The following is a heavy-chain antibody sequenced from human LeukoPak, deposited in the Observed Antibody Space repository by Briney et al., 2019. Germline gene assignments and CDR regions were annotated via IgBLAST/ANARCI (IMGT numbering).Heavy chain of an antibody. D-gene: IGHD3-16*01. CDR2: MNPNSGNT. V-gene: IGHV1-8*01. Sequence: ASVKVSCKASGYTFTSYDINWVRQATGQGLEWMGWMNPNSGNTGYAQKFQGRVTMTRNTSISTAYMELSSLRSEDTAVYYCASGYEMIDAFDIWGQGKMVTVSS. CDR1: GYTFTSYD. CDR3: ASGYEMIDAFDI. J-gene: IGHJ3*02.